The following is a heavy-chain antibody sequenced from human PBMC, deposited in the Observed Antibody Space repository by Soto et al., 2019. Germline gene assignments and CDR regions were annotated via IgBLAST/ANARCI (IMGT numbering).Heavy chain of an antibody. CDR1: GGTFGSYA. V-gene: IGHV1-69*01. CDR2: IIPIFGTA. Sequence: SVKVSCQASGGTFGSYAISWVRQAPVQGLEWMGGIIPIFGTANYAQKFQGRVTITADESTSTAYMELSSLRSEDTAVYYCASLYSSSYLTPSRNPPGYYFDYWGQGTLVTVSS. D-gene: IGHD6-6*01. CDR3: ASLYSSSYLTPSRNPPGYYFDY. J-gene: IGHJ4*02.